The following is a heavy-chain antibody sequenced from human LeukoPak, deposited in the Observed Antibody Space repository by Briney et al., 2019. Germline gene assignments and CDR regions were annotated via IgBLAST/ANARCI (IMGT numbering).Heavy chain of an antibody. CDR1: GFTFSSYS. Sequence: PGGFLRLSCAVSGFTFSSYSINWVRQAPGKGLEWVSSISSSSSYIDYADSVKGRFTISRDNAKNSLYLQMNSLRAEDTAVYYCARDLGYSSGPNYWGQGTRVTVSS. D-gene: IGHD6-19*01. CDR2: ISSSSSYI. V-gene: IGHV3-21*01. CDR3: ARDLGYSSGPNY. J-gene: IGHJ4*02.